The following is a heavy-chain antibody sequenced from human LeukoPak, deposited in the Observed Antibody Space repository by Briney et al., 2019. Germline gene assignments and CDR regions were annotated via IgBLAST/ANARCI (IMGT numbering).Heavy chain of an antibody. D-gene: IGHD3-22*01. CDR1: GFTFSDYY. Sequence: PGGSLRLSCAASGFTFSDYYMSWIRQAPGKGLEWVSYISSSSSYTNYADSVKGRFTISRDNAKNSLYLQMNSLRAEDTAVYYCASGEPYYDSSGYYSRPGWGQGTLVTVSS. J-gene: IGHJ4*02. CDR2: ISSSSSYT. V-gene: IGHV3-11*06. CDR3: ASGEPYYDSSGYYSRPG.